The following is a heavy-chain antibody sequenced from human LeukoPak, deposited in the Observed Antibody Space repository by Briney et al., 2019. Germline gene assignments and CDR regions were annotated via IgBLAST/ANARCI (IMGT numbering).Heavy chain of an antibody. CDR2: ISSSDGTI. V-gene: IGHV3-11*01. CDR3: AREFTQRDY. CDR1: RFTFSDYY. Sequence: PGGSLRLSCVASRFTFSDYYMSWIRQAPGKGLEWVSYISSSDGTIKYADSVKGRFTISRDNAKNSLYLQMNSLRVEDTAVYYCAREFTQRDYWGQGTLVTVSS. J-gene: IGHJ4*02.